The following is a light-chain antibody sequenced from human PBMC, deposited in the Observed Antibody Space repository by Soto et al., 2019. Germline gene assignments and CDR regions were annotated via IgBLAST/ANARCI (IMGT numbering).Light chain of an antibody. J-gene: IGKJ4*01. CDR2: DTS. V-gene: IGKV3-15*01. CDR3: QPYNNWPLT. Sequence: DIVLTQSPGTLSLSPGERATLSCRASQSVRSTYLGWYQHKRGQAPRLLIYDTSTRATGVPARFSGSRSGPEFTLTINSLQSEDFAIYYCQPYNNWPLTFGGGTKVDIK. CDR1: QSVRSTY.